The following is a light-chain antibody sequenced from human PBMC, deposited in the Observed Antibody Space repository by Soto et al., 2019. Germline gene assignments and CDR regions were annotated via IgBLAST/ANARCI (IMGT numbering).Light chain of an antibody. CDR3: QQYRSSTST. V-gene: IGKV3-20*01. Sequence: EIAWTQSPGTLSLSPRERTTLSSGASQSVSSSYVAWDHQKPGPPARILRDGASSRATGSPDKFSGPGVVTDFTLTSSRLDPEAFAVYSCQQYRSSTSTFGQGTKVDIK. CDR1: QSVSSSY. CDR2: GAS. J-gene: IGKJ1*01.